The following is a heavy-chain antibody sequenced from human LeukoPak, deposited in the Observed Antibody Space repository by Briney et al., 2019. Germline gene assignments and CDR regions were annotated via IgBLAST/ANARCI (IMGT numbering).Heavy chain of an antibody. CDR3: ARYYRYYYMDV. Sequence: SETLPLTCTVSGGSISSYYWTWIRQPPGKGLEWIGYIFYSGSTNYNPSLKSRVTISVDTSKNQFSLKLSSVTAADTAVYYCARYYRYYYMDVWGKGTTVTVSS. CDR1: GGSISSYY. J-gene: IGHJ6*03. CDR2: IFYSGST. V-gene: IGHV4-59*08.